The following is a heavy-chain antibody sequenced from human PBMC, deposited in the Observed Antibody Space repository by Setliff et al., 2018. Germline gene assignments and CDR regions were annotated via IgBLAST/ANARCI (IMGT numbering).Heavy chain of an antibody. V-gene: IGHV4-30-4*08. J-gene: IGHJ4*02. D-gene: IGHD3-22*01. CDR1: GGSISSGDYY. CDR3: ARESRYYYDNLGTLDY. Sequence: PSETLSLTCTVSGGSISSGDYYWSWIRQPPGKGLEWIGYIYSSGSTYYNPSLKSLVSLSVDTSKNQFPLKLSSVTAADTAVYYCARESRYYYDNLGTLDYWGQGTLVTVSS. CDR2: IYSSGST.